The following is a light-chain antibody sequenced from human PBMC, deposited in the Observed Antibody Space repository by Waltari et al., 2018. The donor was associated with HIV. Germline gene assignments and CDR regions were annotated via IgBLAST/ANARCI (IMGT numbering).Light chain of an antibody. CDR1: SGSIASNF. Sequence: NFMLTQPHSVSESPGKTVTISCTGSSGSIASNFVQWYQQRPGSPPTTVIYEDDQRPSGVPDRFSGSIDRSSNSASLTISGLKTEDEADYYCQSYDINSRDVIFGGGTKLTVL. V-gene: IGLV6-57*02. J-gene: IGLJ2*01. CDR2: EDD. CDR3: QSYDINSRDVI.